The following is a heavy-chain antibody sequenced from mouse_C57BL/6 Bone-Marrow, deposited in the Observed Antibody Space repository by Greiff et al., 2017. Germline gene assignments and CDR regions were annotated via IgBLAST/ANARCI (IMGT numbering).Heavy chain of an antibody. CDR3: ARWDYGEWYYAMDY. V-gene: IGHV1-59*01. D-gene: IGHD2-4*01. CDR1: GYTFTSYW. Sequence: VQLQQPGAELVRPGTSVKLSCKASGYTFTSYWMHWVKQRPGQGLEWIGVIDPSDSYTNYNQKFKGKATLTVDTSSSTAYMQLSSLTSEDSAVYYCARWDYGEWYYAMDYWGQGNSGTASS. J-gene: IGHJ4*01. CDR2: IDPSDSYT.